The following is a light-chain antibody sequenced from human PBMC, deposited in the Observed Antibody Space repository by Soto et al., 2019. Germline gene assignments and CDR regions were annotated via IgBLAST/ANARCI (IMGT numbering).Light chain of an antibody. Sequence: QSPSSLSASVGDRVTITCRASQGIRSALGWYQQKPGKVPKLLIYAASTLQSGVPSRFSGSGFGTDFTLTINSLQPEDFATYYCLLDYAYFWAFGQGTKVDIK. CDR2: AAS. J-gene: IGKJ1*01. V-gene: IGKV1-6*01. CDR3: LLDYAYFWA. CDR1: QGIRSA.